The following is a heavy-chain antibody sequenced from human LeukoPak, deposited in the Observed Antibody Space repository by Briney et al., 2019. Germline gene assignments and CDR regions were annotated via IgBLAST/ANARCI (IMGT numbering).Heavy chain of an antibody. Sequence: PSETLSLTCTVSGGSISSSSYYWGWIRQPPGKGLEWIGSIYYSGSTYYNPSLKSRVTISVDTSKNQFSLKLSSVTAADTAVYYCASSSGYSSGWYRFYYYYYMDVWGKGTTVTISS. D-gene: IGHD6-19*01. V-gene: IGHV4-39*01. CDR1: GGSISSSSYY. CDR3: ASSSGYSSGWYRFYYYYYMDV. J-gene: IGHJ6*03. CDR2: IYYSGST.